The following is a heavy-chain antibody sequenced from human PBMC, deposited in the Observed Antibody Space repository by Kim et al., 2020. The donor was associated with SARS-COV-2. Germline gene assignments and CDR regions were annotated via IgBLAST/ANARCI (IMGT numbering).Heavy chain of an antibody. CDR1: GFTFSSYS. CDR3: ARDRGQREPLFDY. D-gene: IGHD3-16*01. CDR2: ISSSSSYI. J-gene: IGHJ4*02. Sequence: GGSLRLSCAASGFTFSSYSMNWVRQAPGKGLEWVSSISSSSSYIYYADSVKGRFTISRDNAKNSLYLQMNSLRAEDTAVYYCARDRGQREPLFDYWGQGTLVTVSS. V-gene: IGHV3-21*01.